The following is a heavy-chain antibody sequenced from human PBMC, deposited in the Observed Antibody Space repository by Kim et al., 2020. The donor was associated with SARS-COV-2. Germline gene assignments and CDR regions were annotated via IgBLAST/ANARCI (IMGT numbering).Heavy chain of an antibody. V-gene: IGHV4-39*01. Sequence: SETLSLTCTVSGGSISSSSYYWGWIRQPPGKGLEWIGSFYYSGSTYYNPSLKSRVTISVDTSKNQFSLKLSSVTAADTAVYYCARRAAAGKDYYYYYGMDAWAQGTSVPVSS. CDR3: ARRAAAGKDYYYYYGMDA. CDR2: FYYSGST. CDR1: GGSISSSSYY. D-gene: IGHD6-13*01. J-gene: IGHJ6*02.